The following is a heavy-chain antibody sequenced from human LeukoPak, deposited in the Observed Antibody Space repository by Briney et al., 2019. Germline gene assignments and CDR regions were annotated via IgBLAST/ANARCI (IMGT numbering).Heavy chain of an antibody. Sequence: PSETLSLTCAVYSGSFSGYYWSWIRQPPGRGLEGIGEINHSGSTNYNPSLKSRVTMSVDTSKNQFSLKLSSVTAADTAVYYCTRVLWAACCGSYLDSWGQGTLVTVSS. J-gene: IGHJ4*02. V-gene: IGHV4-34*01. CDR3: TRVLWAACCGSYLDS. CDR1: SGSFSGYY. CDR2: INHSGST. D-gene: IGHD2-21*01.